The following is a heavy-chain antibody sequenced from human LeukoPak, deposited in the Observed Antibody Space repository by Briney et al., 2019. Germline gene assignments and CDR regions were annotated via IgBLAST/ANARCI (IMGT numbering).Heavy chain of an antibody. CDR3: AREVVVTAVYYMDV. Sequence: PSETLSLTCTVSGGSISIYYWSWIRQPPGKGLEWIGYIYYSGSTNYNPSLKSRVTISVDTSKNQFSLKLSSVTAADTAVYYCAREVVVTAVYYMDVWGKGTTVTVSS. J-gene: IGHJ6*03. CDR1: GGSISIYY. D-gene: IGHD2-21*02. V-gene: IGHV4-59*01. CDR2: IYYSGST.